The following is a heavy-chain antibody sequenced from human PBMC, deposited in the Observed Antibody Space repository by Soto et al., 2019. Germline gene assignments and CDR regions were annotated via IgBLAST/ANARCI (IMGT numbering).Heavy chain of an antibody. D-gene: IGHD2-15*01. CDR1: KFTFATSD. Sequence: HLVESGGGVVQPGKSLSLSCAASKFTFATSDMHWVRQAPGKGLEWGAVVSHDGNKKYYADSVRGRFTISRVSSKNTVYLEMNTLRPADTAVYFCAKGRDFTGCYSREGDYWGQGHMVTVSS. CDR2: VSHDGNKK. J-gene: IGHJ4*02. V-gene: IGHV3-30*18. CDR3: AKGRDFTGCYSREGDY.